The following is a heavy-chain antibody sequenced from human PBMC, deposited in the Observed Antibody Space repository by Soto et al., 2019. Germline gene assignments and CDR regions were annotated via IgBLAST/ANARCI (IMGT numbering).Heavy chain of an antibody. CDR3: ARIPGITMVRGVIIRGYYFDY. D-gene: IGHD3-10*01. CDR2: IYYSGTT. J-gene: IGHJ4*02. Sequence: SETLSLTCTVSGASITNYYWGWIRQPPGKGLEWIGYIYYSGTTNYDPSLKSRVTMSVDTPKNQFSLKLSSVTAADTAVYYCARIPGITMVRGVIIRGYYFDYWGQGTLVTVSS. V-gene: IGHV4-59*12. CDR1: GASITNYY.